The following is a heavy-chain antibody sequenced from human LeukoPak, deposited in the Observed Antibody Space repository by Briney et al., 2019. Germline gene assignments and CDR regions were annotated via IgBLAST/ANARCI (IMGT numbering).Heavy chain of an antibody. J-gene: IGHJ4*02. Sequence: GGSLRLSCAASGFTVSSNHMSWVRQAPGKGLEWVSVIYSGGSAYYADSVKGRFTISRDNSKNTLYLQMNSLRAEDTAVYYCARDTRTTVIPYFDYWGQGTLVTVSS. CDR1: GFTVSSNH. D-gene: IGHD4-17*01. V-gene: IGHV3-66*02. CDR3: ARDTRTTVIPYFDY. CDR2: IYSGGSA.